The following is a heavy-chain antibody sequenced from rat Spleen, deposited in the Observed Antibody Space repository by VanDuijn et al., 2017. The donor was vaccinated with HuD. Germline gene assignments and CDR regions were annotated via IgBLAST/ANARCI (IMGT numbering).Heavy chain of an antibody. CDR2: INEDGSTT. Sequence: EVKLVESGGGLVQPGGSLIISCTASGFNFNDYWMGWVRQAPGKGLKWIGEINEDGSTTNCIPSLMDKLTMPRDNVQNTLYLQMTKLGSEETAIYYCAREGMRGTGTYLDYWGQGVLVTVSS. CDR3: AREGMRGTGTYLDY. D-gene: IGHD4-3*01. V-gene: IGHV4-2*01. J-gene: IGHJ2*01. CDR1: GFNFNDYW.